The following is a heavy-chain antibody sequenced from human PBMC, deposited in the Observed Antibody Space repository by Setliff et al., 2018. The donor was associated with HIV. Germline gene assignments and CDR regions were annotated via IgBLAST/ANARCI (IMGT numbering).Heavy chain of an antibody. J-gene: IGHJ4*02. CDR3: ARHAAGPDGPFDY. V-gene: IGHV4-59*08. Sequence: SETLSLTCTVSGPSINTHYWSWIRQPPGKGLEWIGCISHSGNTNFNPSLNSRVTISLDTSKNQFSLRLTSLTAADTAGYYCARHAAGPDGPFDYWGQGTLVTVSS. CDR2: ISHSGNT. CDR1: GPSINTHY.